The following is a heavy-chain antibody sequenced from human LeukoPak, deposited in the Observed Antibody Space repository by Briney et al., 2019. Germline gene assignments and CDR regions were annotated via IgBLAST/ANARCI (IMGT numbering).Heavy chain of an antibody. D-gene: IGHD6-19*01. CDR3: ARDGAVAAVFDY. Sequence: ASVKVSCKASGYTFTTYGVTWVRQAPGQGREWMGWISPYNGDTNYAQNLQGRVTLTTDTSTSTAYMELRSLRSDDTAVYYCARDGAVAAVFDYWAQGTLVTVSS. V-gene: IGHV1-18*01. J-gene: IGHJ4*02. CDR2: ISPYNGDT. CDR1: GYTFTTYG.